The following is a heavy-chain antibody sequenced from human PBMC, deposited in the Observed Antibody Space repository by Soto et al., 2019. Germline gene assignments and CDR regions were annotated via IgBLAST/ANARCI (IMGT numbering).Heavy chain of an antibody. CDR3: GSEPN. V-gene: IGHV1-69*13. CDR1: GGSFSGQR. J-gene: IGHJ4*02. Sequence: VASVKVSCKASGGSFSGQRVSWVRQAPGQRLEWMGGIIPIFRTTNYARKFQGRLTITADESTNTASMEFTSLTSEDTAIYYCGSEPNWGQGTLVTVSS. CDR2: IIPIFRTT.